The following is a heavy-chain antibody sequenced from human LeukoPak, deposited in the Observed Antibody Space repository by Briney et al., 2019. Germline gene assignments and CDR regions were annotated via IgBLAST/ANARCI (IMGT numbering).Heavy chain of an antibody. CDR3: ATPAGPGYYYYGMDV. CDR2: ISRNSGSI. J-gene: IGHJ6*02. V-gene: IGHV3-9*01. D-gene: IGHD6-19*01. CDR1: GFTFDDYA. Sequence: GRSLRLSCAASGFTFDDYAMHWVRHAPGKGLEWVSGISRNSGSIGYADSVKGRFTISRDNAKNSLFLQMNSLRAEDTAVYYCATPAGPGYYYYGMDVWGQGTTVTVSS.